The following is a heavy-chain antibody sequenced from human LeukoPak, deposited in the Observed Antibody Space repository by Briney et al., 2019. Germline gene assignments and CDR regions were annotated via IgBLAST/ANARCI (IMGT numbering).Heavy chain of an antibody. CDR3: ARGSAYYDSSGYGFDY. D-gene: IGHD3-22*01. CDR1: GYTFTSYG. V-gene: IGHV1-18*01. CDR2: ISAYNGNT. Sequence: AAVKVSCKASGYTFTSYGISWVRQAPGQGLEWMGWISAYNGNTNYAQKLQGRVTMTTDPSTSTAYMELRSLRSDDTAVYYCARGSAYYDSSGYGFDYWGQGTLVTVFS. J-gene: IGHJ4*02.